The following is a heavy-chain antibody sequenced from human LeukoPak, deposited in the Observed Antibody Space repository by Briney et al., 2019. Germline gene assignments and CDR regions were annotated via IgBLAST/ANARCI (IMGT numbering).Heavy chain of an antibody. V-gene: IGHV3-66*01. D-gene: IGHD3-10*01. CDR1: GFTVSSNY. J-gene: IGHJ4*02. Sequence: GGSLRLSCAASGFTVSSNYMSWVRQAPGKGLEWVSVIYSGGSTYYADSVKGRFTISRDNSKNTLYLQMNSLRAEDTAVYYCAGGRMVRGVILSDVYWGQGTLVTASS. CDR2: IYSGGST. CDR3: AGGRMVRGVILSDVY.